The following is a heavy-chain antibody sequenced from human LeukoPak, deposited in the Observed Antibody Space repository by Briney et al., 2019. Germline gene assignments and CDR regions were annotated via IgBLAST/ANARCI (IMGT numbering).Heavy chain of an antibody. D-gene: IGHD5-18*01. V-gene: IGHV4-59*12. Sequence: SETLSLTCTVSGGSISNYYWSWIRQPPGKGLEWIGYIYYNGDTNYNPSLKSRVTISVDTSKNQFSLKLSSVTAADTAVYYCARGSNTAMVDYWGQGTLVTVSS. CDR3: ARGSNTAMVDY. CDR1: GGSISNYY. CDR2: IYYNGDT. J-gene: IGHJ4*02.